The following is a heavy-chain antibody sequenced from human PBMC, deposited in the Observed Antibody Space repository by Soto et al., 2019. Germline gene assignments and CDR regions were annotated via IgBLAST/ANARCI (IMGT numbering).Heavy chain of an antibody. V-gene: IGHV4-31*03. CDR1: GGSISSDGYY. Sequence: SETLSLTCTVSGGSISSDGYYWSWIRQHPGKGLEWIGYIYYSGSTYYNPSLKSRVTISIDTSKNQFSLRLTSLTAADTAVYYCATFYGDYDPSFDYWGQGTQVTVSS. J-gene: IGHJ4*02. D-gene: IGHD4-17*01. CDR3: ATFYGDYDPSFDY. CDR2: IYYSGST.